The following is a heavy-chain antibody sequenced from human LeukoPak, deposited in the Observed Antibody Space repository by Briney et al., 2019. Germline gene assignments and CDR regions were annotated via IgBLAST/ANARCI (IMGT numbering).Heavy chain of an antibody. CDR1: GNSFTTYW. J-gene: IGHJ1*01. Sequence: GESLKISCQGSGNSFTTYWIGWVRQMPGKGLEWMGTIYPGDSDTRYSPSFQGQVTISADRSINTAYLHWSSLKASGTAMYFCAKRGASLEYFHDWGQGNLVTVSS. CDR3: AKRGASLEYFHD. CDR2: IYPGDSDT. V-gene: IGHV5-51*01.